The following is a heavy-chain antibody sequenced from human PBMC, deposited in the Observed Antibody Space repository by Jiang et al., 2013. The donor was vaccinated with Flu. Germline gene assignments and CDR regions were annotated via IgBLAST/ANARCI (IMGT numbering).Heavy chain of an antibody. V-gene: IGHV4-39*01. D-gene: IGHD6-19*01. CDR2: IYYSGST. Sequence: ETLSLTCTVSGGSISSSGYYWGWIRQPPGKGLEWIGSIYYSGSTYYNPSLKSRVTISVDASKNQFSLKLSSVTAADTAVYYCARVLSSGWYGGADFWGQGTLVTVSS. J-gene: IGHJ4*02. CDR3: ARVLSSGWYGGADF. CDR1: GGSISSSGYY.